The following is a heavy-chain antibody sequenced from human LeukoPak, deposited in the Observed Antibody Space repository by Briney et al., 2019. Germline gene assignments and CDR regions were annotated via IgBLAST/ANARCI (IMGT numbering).Heavy chain of an antibody. CDR3: ARDPYSGNYGNYYYYYMDV. CDR1: GFTFNNYN. CDR2: ITSSGTYI. Sequence: PGGSLRLSCATSGFTFNNYNMNWVRQAPGRALEWVSSITSSGTYIFYADSVKGRFTISRDNAKNSLYLQMNSLGPEDTAVYYCARDPYSGNYGNYYYYYMDVWGKGTTVTISS. J-gene: IGHJ6*03. D-gene: IGHD1-26*01. V-gene: IGHV3-21*01.